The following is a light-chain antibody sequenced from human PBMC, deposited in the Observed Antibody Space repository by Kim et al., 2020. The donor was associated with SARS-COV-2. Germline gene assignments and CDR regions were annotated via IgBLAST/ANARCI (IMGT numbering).Light chain of an antibody. CDR3: QQYGSSPLT. V-gene: IGKV3-20*01. CDR2: GAS. J-gene: IGKJ4*01. Sequence: EIVLTQSPVTVSLSPGDRASLSCRASHSVSSSYLAWYQQKPGQAPRLLIYGASSRATGIPDRFSGSGSRTDFTLTISRLEPEDVAVYYCQQYGSSPLTFGGGTKLAI. CDR1: HSVSSSY.